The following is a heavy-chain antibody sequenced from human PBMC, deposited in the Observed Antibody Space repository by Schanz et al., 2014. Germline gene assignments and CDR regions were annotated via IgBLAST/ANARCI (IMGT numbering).Heavy chain of an antibody. J-gene: IGHJ3*01. V-gene: IGHV1-18*01. CDR3: ARETTIITGGAFDV. D-gene: IGHD3-9*01. CDR2: ISAFDDKT. Sequence: QVQLVQSAPEVKKPGASAKVSCKASGYSFTTYGLNWVRQAPGQGPEWMGWISAFDDKTDYAQNFQGRLIMTTYTSTTTVYMELRGLRSGDTAVYYCARETTIITGGAFDVWGQGTMVTVSS. CDR1: GYSFTTYG.